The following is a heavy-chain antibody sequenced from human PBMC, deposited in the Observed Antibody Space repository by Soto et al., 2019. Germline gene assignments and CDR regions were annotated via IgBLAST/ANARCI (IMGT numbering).Heavy chain of an antibody. Sequence: QVQLVESGGGVVQPGRSLRLSCAASGFTFSSYAMHWVRQAPGKGLEWVAVISYDGSNKYYADSVKGRFTISRDNSKNTLYLQMNSLRAEDTAVYYRARSYYYGYDAFDIWGQGTMVTVSS. D-gene: IGHD3-10*01. CDR3: ARSYYYGYDAFDI. CDR2: ISYDGSNK. V-gene: IGHV3-30-3*01. J-gene: IGHJ3*02. CDR1: GFTFSSYA.